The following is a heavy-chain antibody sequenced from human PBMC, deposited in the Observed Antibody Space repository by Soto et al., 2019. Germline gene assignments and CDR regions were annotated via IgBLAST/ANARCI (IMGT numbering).Heavy chain of an antibody. CDR1: GGSINNYY. CDR3: ARYSPPKKSYDSNPGWFDP. Sequence: ASETLSLTCTVSGGSINNYYWTWIRQPPGKGLEWIGYVYYTGSTSYNPSLKSRVTISLDTSMNQFSLTLNSVTAADTAMYFCARYSPPKKSYDSNPGWFDPWGQGTLVTVSS. CDR2: VYYTGST. V-gene: IGHV4-59*01. D-gene: IGHD3-22*01. J-gene: IGHJ5*02.